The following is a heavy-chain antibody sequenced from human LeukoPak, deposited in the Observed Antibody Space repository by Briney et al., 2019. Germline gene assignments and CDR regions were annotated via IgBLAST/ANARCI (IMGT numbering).Heavy chain of an antibody. D-gene: IGHD6-19*01. CDR3: ASSLEYSSGLDY. CDR2: INHSGST. Sequence: SETLSPTCAVYGGSFSGYYWSWIRQPPGKGLEWIGEINHSGSTNYNPSLKSRVTISVDTSKNQFSLKLSSVTAADTAVYYCASSLEYSSGLDYWGQGTLVTVSS. V-gene: IGHV4-34*01. CDR1: GGSFSGYY. J-gene: IGHJ4*02.